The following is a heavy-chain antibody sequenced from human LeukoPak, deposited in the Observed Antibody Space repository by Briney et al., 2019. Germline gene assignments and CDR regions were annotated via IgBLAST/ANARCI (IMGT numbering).Heavy chain of an antibody. CDR2: IKSKTDGGTT. CDR3: TILGYCTNGVCPTHYC. Sequence: GGSLRLSGAASGVGISNAWMSWVRQSPGKGLEWVGRIKSKTDGGTTDYAAPVKGRFTISRDDSKNTLYLQMNSLKTEDTAVYYCTILGYCTNGVCPTHYCWGQGTLVTVSS. CDR1: GVGISNAW. D-gene: IGHD2-8*01. V-gene: IGHV3-15*01. J-gene: IGHJ4*02.